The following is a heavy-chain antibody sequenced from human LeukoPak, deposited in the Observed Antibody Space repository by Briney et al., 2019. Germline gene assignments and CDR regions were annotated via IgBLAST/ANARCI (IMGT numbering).Heavy chain of an antibody. CDR3: ARQTGSGLFILP. Sequence: PSETLSLTCTVSGYSISSGYYWGWIRQPPGKGLEWIGSIYHSGSTYYNASLKSQVSISIDTSKNQFSLRLTSVTAADTAVYYCARQTGSGLFILPGGQGTLVTVSS. CDR2: IYHSGST. D-gene: IGHD3/OR15-3a*01. CDR1: GYSISSGYY. V-gene: IGHV4-38-2*02. J-gene: IGHJ4*02.